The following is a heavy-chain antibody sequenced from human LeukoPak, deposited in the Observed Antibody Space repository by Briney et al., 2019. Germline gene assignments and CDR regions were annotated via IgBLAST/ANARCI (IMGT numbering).Heavy chain of an antibody. CDR2: ISGSGGST. CDR3: AKDSRTGTTGTTYYYYMDV. J-gene: IGHJ6*03. V-gene: IGHV3-23*01. CDR1: GFTFSSYG. D-gene: IGHD1-1*01. Sequence: GGSLRLSCAASGFTFSSYGMSWVRQAPGKGLEWVSAISGSGGSTYYADSVKGRFTISRDNSKNTLYLQMNSLRAEDTAVYYCAKDSRTGTTGTTYYYYMDVWGKGTTVTISS.